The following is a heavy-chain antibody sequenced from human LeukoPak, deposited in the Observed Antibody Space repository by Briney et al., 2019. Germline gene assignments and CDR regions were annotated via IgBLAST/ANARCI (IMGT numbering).Heavy chain of an antibody. D-gene: IGHD3-10*01. Sequence: GGSLRLSCAASGLTFSSYSMNWVRQAPGKGLEWVSYISSGSSTIYYADSVKGRFTISRDNSKNTLYLEVISLTAEDTAVYYCAKDDAWLRFGEWSQGTLVTVSS. J-gene: IGHJ4*02. V-gene: IGHV3-48*01. CDR1: GLTFSSYS. CDR3: AKDDAWLRFGE. CDR2: ISSGSSTI.